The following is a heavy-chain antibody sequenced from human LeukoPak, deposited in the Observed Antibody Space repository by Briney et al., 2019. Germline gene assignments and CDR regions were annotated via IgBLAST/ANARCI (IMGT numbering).Heavy chain of an antibody. J-gene: IGHJ4*02. Sequence: SVKVSCKASGGTFSSYAISWVRQAPGQGLEWMGRLIPIFGTASYAQKFQGSGTITTDESTSTAYMELSSLRSEDKAVYYCPIDRHLWFGGGNMDYWGQGTLVTVSS. CDR1: GGTFSSYA. D-gene: IGHD3-10*01. CDR3: PIDRHLWFGGGNMDY. V-gene: IGHV1-69*05. CDR2: LIPIFGTA.